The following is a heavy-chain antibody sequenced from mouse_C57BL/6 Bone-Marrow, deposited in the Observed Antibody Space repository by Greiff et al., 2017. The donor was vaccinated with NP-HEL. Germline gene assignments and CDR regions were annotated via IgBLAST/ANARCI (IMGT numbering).Heavy chain of an antibody. D-gene: IGHD2-10*02. CDR2: INYDGSST. Sequence: EVKLMESEGGLVQPGSSMKLSCTASGFTFSDYYMAWVRQVPEKGLEWVANINYDGSSTYYLDSLKSRFIISSDNAKNILYLQMSSLKSEYTATYYCARDGKPLGNAMDYWGQGTSVTVSS. J-gene: IGHJ4*01. CDR3: ARDGKPLGNAMDY. V-gene: IGHV5-16*01. CDR1: GFTFSDYY.